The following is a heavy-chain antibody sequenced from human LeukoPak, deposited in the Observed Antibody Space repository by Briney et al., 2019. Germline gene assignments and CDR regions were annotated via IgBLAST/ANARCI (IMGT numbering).Heavy chain of an antibody. J-gene: IGHJ4*02. D-gene: IGHD5-12*01. CDR2: LSRSSSLI. CDR3: ARGGGDSGYDYDDY. CDR1: GFTFSHYS. Sequence: GGSLILSCAASGFTFSHYSLRWVRQAPGEGLEWVSCLSRSSSLIYYVDSVKGRFTISRDNAKNSLYLQMSSRRAEDTAVYYCARGGGDSGYDYDDYWGQGTLVTVSS. V-gene: IGHV3-21*06.